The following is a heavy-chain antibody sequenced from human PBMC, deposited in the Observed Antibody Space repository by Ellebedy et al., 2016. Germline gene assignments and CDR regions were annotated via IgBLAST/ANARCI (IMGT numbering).Heavy chain of an antibody. CDR3: ASPRASPGGSGGSWFAP. CDR1: GYTFTNYA. CDR2: INAGNGNT. V-gene: IGHV1-3*01. J-gene: IGHJ5*02. Sequence: ASVKVSCKASGYTFTNYAMHWMRQAPGQRLEWMGWINAGNGNTKYSQKFQGRVTITRDTSASTASMELSSLRSADTAVYYCASPRASPGGSGGSWFAPWGQGTLVTVSS. D-gene: IGHD6-19*01.